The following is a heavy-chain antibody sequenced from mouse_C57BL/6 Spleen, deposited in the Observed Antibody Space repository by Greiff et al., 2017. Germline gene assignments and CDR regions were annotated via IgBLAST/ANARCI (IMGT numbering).Heavy chain of an antibody. CDR2: ISYDGSN. J-gene: IGHJ1*03. CDR1: GYSITSGYY. V-gene: IGHV3-6*01. CDR3: ARREYYWYFDV. Sequence: EVKLMESGPGLVKPSQSLSLTCSVTGYSITSGYYWNWIRQFPGNKLEWMGYISYDGSNNFNPSLKNRISITRDTSKNQFFLKLNSVTTEDTATYYCARREYYWYFDVWGTGTTVTVSS. D-gene: IGHD5-1*01.